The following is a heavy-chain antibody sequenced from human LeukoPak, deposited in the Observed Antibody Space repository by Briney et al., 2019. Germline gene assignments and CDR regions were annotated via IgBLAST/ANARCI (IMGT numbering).Heavy chain of an antibody. CDR1: GGSINSYY. D-gene: IGHD3-3*01. CDR3: ARGDFWSGYYMGFAGWFDP. Sequence: PSETLSLTCTVSGGSINSYYWSWIRQPPGKGLEWIGEINHSGSTNYNPSLKSRVAISVDTSKNQFSLKLGSVAAADTAVYYCARGDFWSGYYMGFAGWFDPWGQGTLVTVSS. J-gene: IGHJ5*02. V-gene: IGHV4-34*01. CDR2: INHSGST.